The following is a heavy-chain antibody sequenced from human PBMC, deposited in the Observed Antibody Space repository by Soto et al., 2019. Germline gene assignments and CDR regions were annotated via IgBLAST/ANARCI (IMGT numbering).Heavy chain of an antibody. CDR3: ARDHLPYYDIFEYYYYYYMDV. D-gene: IGHD3-9*01. Sequence: GGSLRLSCAASGFTFSSYGMHWVRQAPGKGLEWVAVIWYDGSNKYYADSVKGRFTISRDNSKNTLYLQMNSLRAEDTAVYYCARDHLPYYDIFEYYYYYYMDVWGKGTTVTVSS. CDR2: IWYDGSNK. V-gene: IGHV3-33*01. J-gene: IGHJ6*03. CDR1: GFTFSSYG.